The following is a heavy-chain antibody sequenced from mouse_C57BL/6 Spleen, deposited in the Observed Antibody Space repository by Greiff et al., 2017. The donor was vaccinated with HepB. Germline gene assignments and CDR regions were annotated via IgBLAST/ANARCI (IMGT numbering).Heavy chain of an antibody. CDR2: ISTKANGYTT. CDR1: GFTFPDYY. V-gene: IGHV7-3*01. Sequence: EVKLVESGGGLVQPGGSLSLSCAASGFTFPDYYMSWVRQPPGTALEWLGFISTKANGYTTESSASVKGRFTISRANSQSILYLQMNALRAEDSATEYCARQSTRAYYCDYWGQGTTLTVSS. D-gene: IGHD2-1*01. CDR3: ARQSTRAYYCDY. J-gene: IGHJ2*01.